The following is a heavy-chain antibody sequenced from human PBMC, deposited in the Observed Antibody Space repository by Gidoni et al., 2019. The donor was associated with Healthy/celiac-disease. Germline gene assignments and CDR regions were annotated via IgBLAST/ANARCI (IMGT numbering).Heavy chain of an antibody. CDR3: ARRDIAVAGTGALDV. J-gene: IGHJ3*01. CDR2: IDPSDSYT. Sequence: EVQLVQSGAVGKKRGESMRLPCKRSGYSFTSYWIRWMRQMHGKGLEWMGRIDPSDSYTNDSPSFKGHVTISADKSISTAYLQWSSLKAADTAMYYCARRDIAVAGTGALDVWGQGTMVTVSS. CDR1: GYSFTSYW. D-gene: IGHD6-19*01. V-gene: IGHV5-10-1*03.